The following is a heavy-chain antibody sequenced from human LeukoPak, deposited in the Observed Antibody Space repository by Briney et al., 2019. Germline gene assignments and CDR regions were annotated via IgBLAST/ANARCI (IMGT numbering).Heavy chain of an antibody. J-gene: IGHJ5*02. CDR2: IIPILGIG. D-gene: IGHD3-22*01. CDR3: ARDQHDSSGLNWFDP. V-gene: IGHV1-69*04. Sequence: SVKVSCKASGYTFTSYGISWVRQAPGQGLEWVGRIIPILGIGNNAQRFQGRVTITADRSTSTIYMELSSLRAADTAFYFCARDQHDSSGLNWFDPWGQGTLVIVSS. CDR1: GYTFTSYG.